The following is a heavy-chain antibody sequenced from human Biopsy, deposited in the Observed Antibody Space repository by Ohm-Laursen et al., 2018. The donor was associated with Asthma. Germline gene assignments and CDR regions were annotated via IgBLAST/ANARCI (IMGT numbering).Heavy chain of an antibody. CDR1: GGTFNTYV. J-gene: IGHJ4*02. CDR2: INSVFGTT. V-gene: IGHV1-69*01. D-gene: IGHD2-2*01. Sequence: SSVKVSCKPLGGTFNTYVIGWVRQAPGQGLEWMGGINSVFGTTTYPQKFQDRVTITADDSTSTVYMELSSLRSEATAVYYCARKAGSCISRTCYSLDFWGQGTLVTVSS. CDR3: ARKAGSCISRTCYSLDF.